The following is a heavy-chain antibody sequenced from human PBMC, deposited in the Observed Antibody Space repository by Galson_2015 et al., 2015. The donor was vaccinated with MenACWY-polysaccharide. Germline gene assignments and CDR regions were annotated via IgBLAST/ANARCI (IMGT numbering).Heavy chain of an antibody. CDR3: ARGPYTNAWFRVHFDS. CDR1: GYTFTSFA. D-gene: IGHD3-16*01. CDR2: IHVGNGDT. V-gene: IGHV1-3*01. J-gene: IGHJ4*02. Sequence: SVKVSCKASGYTFTSFAMHWLRQAPGQRPVWMGWIHVGNGDTKVSQKFQGRGSIARDTSAPTAYMDLTGLTSEDTATYFCARGPYTNAWFRVHFDSWGQETLITVSS.